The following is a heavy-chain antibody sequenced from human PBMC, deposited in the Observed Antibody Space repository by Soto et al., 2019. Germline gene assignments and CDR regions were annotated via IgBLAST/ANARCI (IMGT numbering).Heavy chain of an antibody. CDR3: ARAQSIFGIITVFEY. CDR1: GGSINSGGYY. CDR2: IYYSGST. V-gene: IGHV4-31*03. J-gene: IGHJ4*02. Sequence: KTSETLSLTCTVSGGSINSGGYYWSWIRQHPGKGLEWIGYIYYSGSTYYNPSLKSRVTISVDTSKNQFSLNLTSLTAADTAVYFCARAQSIFGIITVFEYWGQGTLVTVSS. D-gene: IGHD3-3*01.